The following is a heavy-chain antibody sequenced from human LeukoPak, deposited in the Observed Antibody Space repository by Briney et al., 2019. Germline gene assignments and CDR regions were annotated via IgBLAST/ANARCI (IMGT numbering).Heavy chain of an antibody. CDR1: GYTFTSYG. Sequence: VASVKVSCTASGYTFTSYGISWVRQAPGQGLEWMGWISGYNGNTKYALKLQGRVTMTTDTSTSTAYMELRSLRSDDTAVYYCARDSPQLGIRTFDYWGQGTLVTVSS. CDR2: ISGYNGNT. V-gene: IGHV1-18*04. CDR3: ARDSPQLGIRTFDY. D-gene: IGHD7-27*01. J-gene: IGHJ4*02.